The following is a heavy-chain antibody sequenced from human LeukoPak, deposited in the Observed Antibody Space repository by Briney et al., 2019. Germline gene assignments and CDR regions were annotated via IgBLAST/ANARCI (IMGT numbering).Heavy chain of an antibody. V-gene: IGHV1-69*05. CDR3: ARVGRSRGSLPNFYYYMDV. CDR1: GGTFSSYA. Sequence: GASVKVSCKASGGTFSSYAISWVRQAPGQGLEWMGGIIPIFGSTNYAQKFQGRVTITTDQSTRTAYMELNSLSSDDTAVYYCARVGRSRGSLPNFYYYMDVWGKGTTVTVSS. CDR2: IIPIFGST. J-gene: IGHJ6*03. D-gene: IGHD1-26*01.